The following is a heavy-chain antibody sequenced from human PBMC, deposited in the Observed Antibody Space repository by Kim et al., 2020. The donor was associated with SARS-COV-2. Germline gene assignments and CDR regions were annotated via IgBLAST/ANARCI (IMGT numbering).Heavy chain of an antibody. D-gene: IGHD2-2*02. CDR3: AKDRFMVVVPAAIRFDY. V-gene: IGHV3-23*01. J-gene: IGHJ4*02. CDR2: ISGSGGST. Sequence: GGSLRLSCAASGFTFSSYAMSWVRQAPGKGLEWVSAISGSGGSTYYADSVKGRFTISRDNSKNTLYLQMNSLRAEDTAVYYCAKDRFMVVVPAAIRFDYWGQGTLVTVSS. CDR1: GFTFSSYA.